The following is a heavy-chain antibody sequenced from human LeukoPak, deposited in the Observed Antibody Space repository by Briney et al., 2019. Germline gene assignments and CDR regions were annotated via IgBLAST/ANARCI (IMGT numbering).Heavy chain of an antibody. CDR3: ASTGRAYYFDY. D-gene: IGHD1-14*01. J-gene: IGHJ4*02. Sequence: GGSLRLSCAASGFTVSSNYMSWVRQAPGKGLEWVSVIYSGGSTYYADSVKGRFTISRDNSKNTLYLQMNSLRAEDTAVYYCASTGRAYYFDYWGQGTLVTVSS. V-gene: IGHV3-53*01. CDR2: IYSGGST. CDR1: GFTVSSNY.